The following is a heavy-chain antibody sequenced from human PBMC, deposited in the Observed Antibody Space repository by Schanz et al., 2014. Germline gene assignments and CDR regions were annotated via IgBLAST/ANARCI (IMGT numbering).Heavy chain of an antibody. D-gene: IGHD2-2*01. Sequence: QAQLVESGGGVVQPGGSLRLSCAASGFTFNSYAFHWVRQAPGKGLEWVALISYDGNTKYYADSVKGRFTISRDNSKNTLYLQMNSLRAEDTALYYCARDTAQSCIGPSCFEYFQHGGQGALVTVYS. J-gene: IGHJ1*01. CDR1: GFTFNSYA. V-gene: IGHV3-30-3*01. CDR3: ARDTAQSCIGPSCFEYFQH. CDR2: ISYDGNTK.